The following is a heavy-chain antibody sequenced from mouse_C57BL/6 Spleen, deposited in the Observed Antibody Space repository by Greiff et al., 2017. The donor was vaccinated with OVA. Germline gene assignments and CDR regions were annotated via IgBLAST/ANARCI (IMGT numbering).Heavy chain of an antibody. D-gene: IGHD3-2*02. CDR1: GYTFTDYY. CDR3: ARSRTAQATYAMDY. Sequence: VQLKQSGPVLVKPGASVKMSCKASGYTFTDYYMNWVKQSHGKSLEWIGVINPYNGGTSYNQKFKGKATLTVDKSSSTAYMELNSLTSEDSAVYYCARSRTAQATYAMDYWGQGTSVTVSS. CDR2: INPYNGGT. J-gene: IGHJ4*01. V-gene: IGHV1-19*01.